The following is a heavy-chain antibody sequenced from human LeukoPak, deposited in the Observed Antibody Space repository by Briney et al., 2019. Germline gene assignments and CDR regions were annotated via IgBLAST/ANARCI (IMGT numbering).Heavy chain of an antibody. D-gene: IGHD1-26*01. Sequence: PGGSLRLSCAASGFTFSSYGMSWVRQAPGKGLEWVSGISGSGGRTYYADSVKGRFTISRDNSKNTLYLQMNSLRAEDTAVYYCAKACLWWELHWADYYYMDVWGKGTTVTVSS. CDR2: ISGSGGRT. J-gene: IGHJ6*03. V-gene: IGHV3-23*01. CDR1: GFTFSSYG. CDR3: AKACLWWELHWADYYYMDV.